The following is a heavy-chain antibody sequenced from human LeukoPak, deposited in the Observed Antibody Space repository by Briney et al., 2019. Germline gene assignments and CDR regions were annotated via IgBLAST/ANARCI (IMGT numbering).Heavy chain of an antibody. CDR1: GYTFTGYY. CDR3: ARERGIAVAGSRYFQH. CDR2: INPSGGST. Sequence: ASVKVSCKASGYTFTGYYMHWVRQAPGQGLEWMGIINPSGGSTSYAQKFQGRVTMTRDTSTSTVYMELSSLRSEDTAVYYCARERGIAVAGSRYFQHWGQGTLVTVSS. J-gene: IGHJ1*01. V-gene: IGHV1-46*01. D-gene: IGHD6-19*01.